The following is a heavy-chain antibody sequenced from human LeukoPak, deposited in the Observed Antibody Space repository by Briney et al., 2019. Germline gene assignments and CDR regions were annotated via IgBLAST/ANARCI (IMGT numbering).Heavy chain of an antibody. CDR3: ARESITGNFDY. CDR2: IYYSGST. D-gene: IGHD1-20*01. J-gene: IGHJ4*02. CDR1: GGSISSYY. Sequence: PSETLSLTCTVSGGSISSYYWSWIRQPPGKGLEWIGYIYYSGSTNYNPSLKSRVTISVDTSKNQFSLKLSSVTAADTAVYYCARESITGNFDYWGQGTLVTVSS. V-gene: IGHV4-59*01.